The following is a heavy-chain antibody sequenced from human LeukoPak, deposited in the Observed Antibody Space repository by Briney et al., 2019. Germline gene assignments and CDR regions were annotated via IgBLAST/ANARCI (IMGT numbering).Heavy chain of an antibody. CDR1: GFTFSGYP. D-gene: IGHD3-3*01. CDR2: ISSSSSTI. Sequence: GKSLRLSCAASGFTFSGYPIHWVRQAPGKGLEWVSYISSSSSTIYYADSVEGRFTISRDNAKSSLYLQMNSLRAEDTAVYYCARIYDFWSGYYPDYWGQGTLVTVSS. J-gene: IGHJ4*02. CDR3: ARIYDFWSGYYPDY. V-gene: IGHV3-48*01.